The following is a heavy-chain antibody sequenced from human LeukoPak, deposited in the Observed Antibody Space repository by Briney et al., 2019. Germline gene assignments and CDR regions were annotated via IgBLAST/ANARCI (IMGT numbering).Heavy chain of an antibody. CDR2: IYHSGST. J-gene: IGHJ5*02. CDR3: AREGGNWHFEYSSSSRGNWFDP. V-gene: IGHV4-30-2*01. CDR1: GGSISSGGYY. Sequence: KSSETLSLTCTVSGGSISSGGYYWSWIRQPPGKGLEWIGYIYHSGSTYYNPSLKSRVTISVDTSKNQFSLKLSSVTAADTAVYYCAREGGNWHFEYSSSSRGNWFDPWGQGTLVTVSS. D-gene: IGHD6-6*01.